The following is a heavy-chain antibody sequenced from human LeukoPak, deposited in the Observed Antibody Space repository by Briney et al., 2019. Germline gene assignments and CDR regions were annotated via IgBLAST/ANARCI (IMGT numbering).Heavy chain of an antibody. CDR1: GFTFSSYW. D-gene: IGHD5-24*01. V-gene: IGHV3-74*01. J-gene: IGHJ4*02. Sequence: SGGSLRLSCAASGFTFSSYWTHWVRQAPGKGLVWVSRINSDGSSTSYADSVKGRFTISRDNAKNTLYLQMNSLRAEDTAVYYCAREGRRQMATTFDYWGQGTLVTVSS. CDR2: INSDGSST. CDR3: AREGRRQMATTFDY.